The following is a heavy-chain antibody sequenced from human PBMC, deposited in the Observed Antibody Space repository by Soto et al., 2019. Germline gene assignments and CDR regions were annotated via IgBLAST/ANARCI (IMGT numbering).Heavy chain of an antibody. Sequence: ASVKVSCKASGYTFTGYYMHWVRQAPGQGIEWMGWINPNSGGTNYAQKLQGWVTMTRDTSISTAYMELSRLRSDDTAVYYCARDRVYDILTGYHHYGMDVWGQGTTVTVSS. J-gene: IGHJ6*02. D-gene: IGHD3-9*01. CDR3: ARDRVYDILTGYHHYGMDV. V-gene: IGHV1-2*04. CDR2: INPNSGGT. CDR1: GYTFTGYY.